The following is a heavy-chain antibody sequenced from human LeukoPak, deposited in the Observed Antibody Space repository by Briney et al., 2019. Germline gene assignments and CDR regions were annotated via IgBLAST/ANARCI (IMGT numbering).Heavy chain of an antibody. CDR1: GFTFSSYA. CDR2: ISSNGGST. J-gene: IGHJ4*02. Sequence: GGSLRLSCVASGFTFSSYAMHWVRQAPGKGLEYVSAISSNGGSTYYANSVKGRFTISRDNSKNTLYLQMGSLRAEDMAVYYCAREGDPQPFDYWGQGTLVTVSS. CDR3: AREGDPQPFDY. V-gene: IGHV3-64*01.